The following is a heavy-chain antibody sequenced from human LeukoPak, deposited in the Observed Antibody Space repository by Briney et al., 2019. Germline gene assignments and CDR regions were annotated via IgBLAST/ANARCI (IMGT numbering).Heavy chain of an antibody. CDR2: IYNSET. Sequence: PSETLSLTCTVSGAPISSYYWSWIRQPPGKGLEWIGYIYNSETNYNLSLKSRVTISVDTSKNQFSLKLSSVTAADTAVYYCAKNTWELLQWGQGTLVTVSS. V-gene: IGHV4-59*01. CDR3: AKNTWELLQ. CDR1: GAPISSYY. J-gene: IGHJ4*02. D-gene: IGHD1-26*01.